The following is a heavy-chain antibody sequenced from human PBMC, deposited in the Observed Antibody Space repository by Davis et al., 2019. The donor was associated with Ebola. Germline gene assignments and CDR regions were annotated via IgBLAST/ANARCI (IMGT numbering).Heavy chain of an antibody. CDR1: GFSFRSNS. J-gene: IGHJ4*02. V-gene: IGHV3-7*01. D-gene: IGHD3-3*01. CDR2: IKQDGSEK. CDR3: AREPEYYDFWSGYYSY. Sequence: SPNPPFPSSGFSFRSNSMRWLRQAPCKGLEWVANIKQDGSEKYYVDSVKGRFTISRDNAKNSLYLQMNSLRAEDTAVYYCAREPEYYDFWSGYYSYWGQGTLVTVSS.